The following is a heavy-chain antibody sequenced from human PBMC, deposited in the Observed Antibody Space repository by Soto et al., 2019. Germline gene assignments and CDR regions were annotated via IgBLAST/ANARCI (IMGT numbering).Heavy chain of an antibody. V-gene: IGHV1-18*01. J-gene: IGHJ4*02. Sequence: ASVKVSCKASGYTFTSYGISWVRQAPGQGLEWMGWISAYNGNTNYARKLQGRVTMTTDTSTSTAYMELRSLRSDDTAVYYCAREYDYIWGSYRPDPLWGQGTLVTVSS. CDR2: ISAYNGNT. CDR3: AREYDYIWGSYRPDPL. CDR1: GYTFTSYG. D-gene: IGHD3-16*02.